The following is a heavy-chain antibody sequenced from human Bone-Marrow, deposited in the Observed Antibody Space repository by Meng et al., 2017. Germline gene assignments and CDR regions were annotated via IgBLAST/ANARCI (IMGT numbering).Heavy chain of an antibody. D-gene: IGHD6-13*01. V-gene: IGHV1-2*06. CDR2: IDPKTGAT. CDR3: ARDEDISAAGKLFGDY. J-gene: IGHJ4*02. Sequence: QGYVGQVGDDVKKPGASGNVSCKPSGSNCPDYWLHLVRRAPGQGLEWMGRIDPKTGATHYAQRFQGRVTMTGDTSISTAYMELRGLRSDDTAMYYCARDEDISAAGKLFGDYWGQGTLVTVSS. CDR1: GSNCPDYW.